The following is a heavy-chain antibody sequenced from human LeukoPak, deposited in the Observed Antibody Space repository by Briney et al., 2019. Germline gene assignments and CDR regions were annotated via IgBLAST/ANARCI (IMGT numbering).Heavy chain of an antibody. V-gene: IGHV4-31*03. D-gene: IGHD1-26*01. CDR2: IYYSGST. J-gene: IGHJ4*02. CDR3: ARYSGSLNYFDY. CDR1: GGSISSGGYY. Sequence: PSETLSLTCTVSGGSISSGGYYWSWIRQYPGKGLEWIGYIYYSGSTYYNPSLKSRVTISVDTSKNQFSLKLSSVTAADTAVYYCARYSGSLNYFDYWGQGTLVTVSS.